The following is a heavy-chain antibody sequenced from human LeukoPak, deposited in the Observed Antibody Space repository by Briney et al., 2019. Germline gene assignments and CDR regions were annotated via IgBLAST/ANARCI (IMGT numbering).Heavy chain of an antibody. CDR1: GYTLTIYD. J-gene: IGHJ6*02. D-gene: IGHD2-15*01. CDR2: MNPNSGGT. CDR3: ARDGPPGVAAYYYYYYGMDV. V-gene: IGHV1-8*01. Sequence: GASVKVSCKASGYTLTIYDINWVRQAPGQGLEWVGWMNPNSGGTVYAQNFQGRVTMTRDTSIGTAYMELRSLRSDDTAVYYCARDGPPGVAAYYYYYYGMDVWGQGTTVTVSS.